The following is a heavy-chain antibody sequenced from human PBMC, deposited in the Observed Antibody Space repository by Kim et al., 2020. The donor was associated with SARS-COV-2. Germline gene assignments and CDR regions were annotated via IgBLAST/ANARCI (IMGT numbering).Heavy chain of an antibody. D-gene: IGHD5-12*01. Sequence: GGSLRLSCAASGFIFKNFAMNWVRQAPGKGLEWVSTIDGNGIDTYYADSVKGRFTFSRDNSKNTLSLQMNSLRVDDTAVYYCAKDTRGYIQPFDSWGQGT. CDR3: AKDTRGYIQPFDS. CDR1: GFIFKNFA. CDR2: IDGNGIDT. J-gene: IGHJ4*02. V-gene: IGHV3-23*01.